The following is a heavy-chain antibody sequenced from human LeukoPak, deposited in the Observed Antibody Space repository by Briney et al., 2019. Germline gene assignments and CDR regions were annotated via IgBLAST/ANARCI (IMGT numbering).Heavy chain of an antibody. CDR1: GFIFSNDA. V-gene: IGHV3-33*01. CDR3: VRDPSGSGFAFDS. D-gene: IGHD1-1*01. Sequence: GGSLRLSCAASGFIFSNDAMHWVRQAPGKGLEWVAFIWFDGSNKHYADSVKVRFTISRDNSEDTLYLQMNSLRAEDTAVYYCVRDPSGSGFAFDSWGQGALVTVSS. J-gene: IGHJ4*02. CDR2: IWFDGSNK.